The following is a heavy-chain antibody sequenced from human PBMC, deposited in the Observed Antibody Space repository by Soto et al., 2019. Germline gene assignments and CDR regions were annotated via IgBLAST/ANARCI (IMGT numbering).Heavy chain of an antibody. Sequence: GASVKVSCKASGYTFTGYYMHWVRQAPGQGLEWMGWINPNSGGTNYAQKFQGWVTMTRDTSISTAYMELSRLRSDDTAVYYCARNKNCCGGSCPNNWFDPWGQGTLVTVSS. CDR1: GYTFTGYY. CDR2: INPNSGGT. V-gene: IGHV1-2*04. CDR3: ARNKNCCGGSCPNNWFDP. J-gene: IGHJ5*02. D-gene: IGHD2-15*01.